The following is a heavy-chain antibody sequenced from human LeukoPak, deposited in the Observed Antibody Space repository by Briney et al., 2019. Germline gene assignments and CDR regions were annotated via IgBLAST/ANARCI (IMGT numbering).Heavy chain of an antibody. D-gene: IGHD3-9*01. Sequence: PGGSLRLSCAASGFSFSTYGIHWVRHAPGRGLEWVAFIQYDGGNKYYADSVKGRFTISRDNSKITLSLQMISLRAEDTAVYYCAKVPKSTGWTADFWGQGTLVTVSS. CDR1: GFSFSTYG. J-gene: IGHJ4*02. CDR3: AKVPKSTGWTADF. V-gene: IGHV3-30*02. CDR2: IQYDGGNK.